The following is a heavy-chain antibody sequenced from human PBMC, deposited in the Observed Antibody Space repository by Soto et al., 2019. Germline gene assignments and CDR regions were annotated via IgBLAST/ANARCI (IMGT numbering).Heavy chain of an antibody. J-gene: IGHJ5*02. CDR3: ARDRSCFGTSCYNSWFDP. Sequence: GGSLRLSCAASGFTFSSYWMSWVRQAPGKGLEWVANIKQDGSEKYYVDSVKGRFTISRDNAKNSLYLQMNSLRAEDTAVYYCARDRSCFGTSCYNSWFDPWGQGTLVTVSS. V-gene: IGHV3-7*01. CDR1: GFTFSSYW. D-gene: IGHD2-2*02. CDR2: IKQDGSEK.